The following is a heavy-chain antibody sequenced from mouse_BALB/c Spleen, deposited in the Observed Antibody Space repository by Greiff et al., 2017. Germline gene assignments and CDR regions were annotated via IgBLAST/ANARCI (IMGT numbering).Heavy chain of an antibody. CDR1: GFTFSSFG. J-gene: IGHJ3*01. Sequence: EVKVEESGGGLVQPGGSRKLSCAASGFTFSSFGMHWVRQAPEKGLEWVAYISSGSSTIYYADTVKGRFTISRDNPKNTLFLQMTSLRSEDTAMYYCARDQFAYWGQGTLVTVSA. CDR2: ISSGSSTI. CDR3: ARDQFAY. V-gene: IGHV5-17*02.